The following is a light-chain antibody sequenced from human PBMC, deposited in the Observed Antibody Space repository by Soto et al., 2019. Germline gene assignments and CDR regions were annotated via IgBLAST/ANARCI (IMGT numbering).Light chain of an antibody. J-gene: IGKJ1*01. CDR3: QQYGGSPRT. CDR1: QSISNNY. V-gene: IGKV3-20*01. CDR2: GAS. Sequence: EIVLTQSPGTLSLSPGDRAALSCRASQSISNNYVAWYQQKPGQAPTLLISGASSRATGIPDRFSGSGSGTHFTLTISRLEPEDFALYYCQQYGGSPRTFGQGTKVDIK.